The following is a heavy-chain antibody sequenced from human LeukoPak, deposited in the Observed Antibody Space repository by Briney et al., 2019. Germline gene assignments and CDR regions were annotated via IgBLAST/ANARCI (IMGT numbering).Heavy chain of an antibody. CDR1: GFTFSYYG. CDR2: VWYDGNIK. CDR3: AKDMSVHPRGYFDY. J-gene: IGHJ4*02. D-gene: IGHD1-26*01. V-gene: IGHV3-33*06. Sequence: PGRSLRLSCAASGFTFSYYGMHWVRQAPGKGLPWVAVVWYDGNIKYYVDSVKGRFTISRDNSKNSLYLEMNSLRAEDTAVYYCAKDMSVHPRGYFDYGGQGTLVTVSA.